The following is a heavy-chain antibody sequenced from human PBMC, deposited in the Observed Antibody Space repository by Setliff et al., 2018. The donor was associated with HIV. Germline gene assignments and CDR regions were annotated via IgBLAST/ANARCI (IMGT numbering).Heavy chain of an antibody. CDR1: GYTFTGSY. V-gene: IGHV1-2*02. J-gene: IGHJ4*02. D-gene: IGHD3-3*01. Sequence: ASVKVSCKASGYTFTGSYMHWVRQAPGQGLEWMGWINPNPGDTNYAQKFQGRLTMTRDTSISTAYLELSRLRSDDTAVYYFARSIDMHYDFWSAYDYWGQGALVTVSS. CDR3: ARSIDMHYDFWSAYDY. CDR2: INPNPGDT.